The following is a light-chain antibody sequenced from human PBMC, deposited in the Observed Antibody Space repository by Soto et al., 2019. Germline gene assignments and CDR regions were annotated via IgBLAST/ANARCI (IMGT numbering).Light chain of an antibody. CDR3: CSYVGSFSVV. Sequence: QSVLTQPRSVSGSPGQSVTISCTGASSDVGGYNYVSWYQQHPDKAPKLIIYDVSERPSGVPGRFSGSKSGNTASLTISGLQAEDEADYYCCSYVGSFSVVFGGGTKVTVL. V-gene: IGLV2-11*01. CDR2: DVS. J-gene: IGLJ2*01. CDR1: SSDVGGYNY.